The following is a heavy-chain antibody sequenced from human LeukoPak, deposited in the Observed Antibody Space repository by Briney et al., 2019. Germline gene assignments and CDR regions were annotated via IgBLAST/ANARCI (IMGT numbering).Heavy chain of an antibody. CDR2: IIPIFGTA. V-gene: IGHV1-69*05. J-gene: IGHJ4*02. CDR1: GGTFSSYA. D-gene: IGHD5-24*01. CDR3: ARAPGMATIPFDY. Sequence: VKVSCKASGGTFSSYAISWVRQAPGQGLEWMGRIIPIFGTANYAQKFQGRVTITTDESTSTAYMELSSLRSEDTAVYYCARAPGMATIPFDYWGQETLVTVSS.